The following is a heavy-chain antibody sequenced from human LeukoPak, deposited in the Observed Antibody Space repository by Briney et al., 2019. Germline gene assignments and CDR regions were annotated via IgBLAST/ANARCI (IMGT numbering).Heavy chain of an antibody. D-gene: IGHD4-17*01. J-gene: IGHJ4*02. Sequence: GGSLRLSCAASGLTFSSHWMHWVRQAPGKGLEWVAVIWYDGSNKYYADSVKGRFTISRDNSKNTLYLQMNSLRAEDTAVYYCARDIPYYGDYVGYFDYWGQGTLVTVSS. V-gene: IGHV3-33*08. CDR2: IWYDGSNK. CDR1: GLTFSSHW. CDR3: ARDIPYYGDYVGYFDY.